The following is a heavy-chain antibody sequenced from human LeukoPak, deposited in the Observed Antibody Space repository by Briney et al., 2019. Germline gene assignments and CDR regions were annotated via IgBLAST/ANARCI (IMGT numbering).Heavy chain of an antibody. J-gene: IGHJ4*02. CDR1: GYSFTSNW. CDR2: IYPGDSET. Sequence: GESLKISCKGSGYSFTSNWIGWVRQMPGKDLEWMGIIYPGDSETIYRPSFRGQVTISADKSISIAYLQWSSLKASDTATYYCASPRASVWGQGTLVTVSS. V-gene: IGHV5-51*01. CDR3: ASPRASV.